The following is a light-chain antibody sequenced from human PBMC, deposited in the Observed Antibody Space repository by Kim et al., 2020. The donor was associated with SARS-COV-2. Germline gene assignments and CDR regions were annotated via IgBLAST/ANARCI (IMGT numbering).Light chain of an antibody. Sequence: PVGTITHTCGSSTGAVTNGHYPYWFQQKPGQAPRTLIYNISNKHSWTPARFSGSLLGNKAALTLSGAQPEDEAEYYCLLSSGGARVFGGGTQLTVL. CDR3: LLSSGGARV. CDR1: TGAVTNGHY. J-gene: IGLJ2*01. CDR2: NIS. V-gene: IGLV7-46*01.